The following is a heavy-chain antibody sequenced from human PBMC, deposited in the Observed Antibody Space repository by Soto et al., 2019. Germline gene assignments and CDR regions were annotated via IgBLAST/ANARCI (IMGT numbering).Heavy chain of an antibody. CDR3: AKDRAVTTPHTDLSFDY. CDR2: ISGSGGST. Sequence: GGSLRFSCAASGFTFSSYAMSWVRQAPGKGLEWVSAISGSGGSTYYADSVKGRFTISRDNSKNTLYLQMNSLRAEDTAVYYCAKDRAVTTPHTDLSFDYWGQGTLVTVSS. D-gene: IGHD4-17*01. V-gene: IGHV3-23*01. CDR1: GFTFSSYA. J-gene: IGHJ4*02.